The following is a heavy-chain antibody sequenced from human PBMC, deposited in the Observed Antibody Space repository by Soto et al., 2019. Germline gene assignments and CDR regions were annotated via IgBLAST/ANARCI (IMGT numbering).Heavy chain of an antibody. CDR1: GFAFNNYA. Sequence: PGGSLRLSCAASGFAFNNYAMNWVRQAPGKGLECVSVISGRGGITYYADSVKGRFTISRDNSKNTLYLQMNSLRAEDTAVYYCAKSGYNTRRHPLAIWGQGTTVTVSS. CDR2: ISGRGGIT. J-gene: IGHJ3*02. D-gene: IGHD3-22*01. CDR3: AKSGYNTRRHPLAI. V-gene: IGHV3-23*01.